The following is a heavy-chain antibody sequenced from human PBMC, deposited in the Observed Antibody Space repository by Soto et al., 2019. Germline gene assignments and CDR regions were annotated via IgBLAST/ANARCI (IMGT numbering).Heavy chain of an antibody. J-gene: IGHJ4*02. CDR2: ISNSDDVG. CDR3: AKTVGATKLEDY. V-gene: IGHV3-23*01. CDR1: GFNFTNQV. Sequence: EVQVLESGGALVQPTGSLRLSCSASGFNFTNQVINWVRQAPGKGLEWVSSISNSDDVGFYADSVRGRFIVSRAISTNSVFLQMNFLRVEDTAIYCCAKTVGATKLEDYWGQGTLVTVSS. D-gene: IGHD1-26*01.